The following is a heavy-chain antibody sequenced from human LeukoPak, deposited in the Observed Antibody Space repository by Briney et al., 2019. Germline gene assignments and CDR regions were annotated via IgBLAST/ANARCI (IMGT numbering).Heavy chain of an antibody. D-gene: IGHD3-10*01. Sequence: ASVKVSYKASGGTFSSYAISWVRQAPGQGLEWMGRIIPIFGTANYAQKFQGRVTITTDESTSTAYMELSSLRSEDTAVYYCARLWFGDFGGIDYWGQGIQVTVSS. J-gene: IGHJ4*02. CDR1: GGTFSSYA. CDR3: ARLWFGDFGGIDY. V-gene: IGHV1-69*05. CDR2: IIPIFGTA.